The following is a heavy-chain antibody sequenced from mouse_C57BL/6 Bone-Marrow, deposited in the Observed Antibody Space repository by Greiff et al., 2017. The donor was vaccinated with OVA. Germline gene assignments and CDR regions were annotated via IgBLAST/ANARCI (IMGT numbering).Heavy chain of an antibody. Sequence: EVQGVESGGDLVKPGGSLKLSCAASGFTFSSYGMSWVRQTPDKRLEWVATISSGGSYTYYPDSVKGRFTISRDNAKHTLYLQMSSLKSEDTAMYYWARVWPFDYWGQGTTRTVAS. D-gene: IGHD2-10*02. CDR3: ARVWPFDY. J-gene: IGHJ2*01. CDR2: ISSGGSYT. CDR1: GFTFSSYG. V-gene: IGHV5-6*01.